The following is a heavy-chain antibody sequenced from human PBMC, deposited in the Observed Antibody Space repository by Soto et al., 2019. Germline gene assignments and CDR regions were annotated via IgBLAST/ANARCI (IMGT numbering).Heavy chain of an antibody. CDR1: RFTFSNYA. D-gene: IGHD2-2*01. CDR3: ARSPGYCSTTRCYGRDFAMDV. J-gene: IGHJ6*02. CDR2: ISFDGSTK. Sequence: QVQLVEFGGGVVQPGRSLRLSCAASRFTFSNYAMHWVRQAPGKGLQWVAVISFDGSTKYYADSVKGRFTISRDNSKNTLYLQMNSLRAEDTAVYYCARSPGYCSTTRCYGRDFAMDVWGQGTTVTVSS. V-gene: IGHV3-30-3*01.